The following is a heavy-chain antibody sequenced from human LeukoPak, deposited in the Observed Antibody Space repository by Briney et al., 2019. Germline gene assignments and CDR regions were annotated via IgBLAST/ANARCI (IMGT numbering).Heavy chain of an antibody. V-gene: IGHV4-39*07. Sequence: PSETLSLTCTVSGGSISSCDYYWSWIRRPPGKGLEWIGEINHSGSTNYNPSLKSRVTISVDTSRNQFSLKLSSVTAADTAVYYCARGLSAAPPGRYWGQGTLVTVSS. CDR3: ARGLSAAPPGRY. CDR1: GGSISSCDYY. J-gene: IGHJ4*02. D-gene: IGHD6-13*01. CDR2: INHSGST.